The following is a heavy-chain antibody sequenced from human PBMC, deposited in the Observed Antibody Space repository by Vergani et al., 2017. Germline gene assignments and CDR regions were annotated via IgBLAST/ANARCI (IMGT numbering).Heavy chain of an antibody. CDR3: ARGNKDTAMVKDYYYYMDV. CDR2: INHSGST. Sequence: QVQLQQWGAGLLKPSETLSLTCAVYGGSFSGYYWSWIRQPPGKGLEWFGEINHSGSTNYNPSLKSRVTISVDTSKNQFSLKLSSVTAADTAVYYCARGNKDTAMVKDYYYYMDVWGEGTTVTVSS. J-gene: IGHJ6*03. CDR1: GGSFSGYY. D-gene: IGHD5-18*01. V-gene: IGHV4-34*01.